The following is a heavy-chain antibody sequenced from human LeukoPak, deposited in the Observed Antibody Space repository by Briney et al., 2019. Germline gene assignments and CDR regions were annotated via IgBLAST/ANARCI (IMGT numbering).Heavy chain of an antibody. Sequence: GGSLRLSCAASGFTFSNYAMTWLRPAPAKGLECVSGINGGGDNAYYTNSVKGRFTISRDDSKNTLYLQMNSLRAEDTAVYYCAKTNGYFDSWGQGTLVTVSS. J-gene: IGHJ4*02. CDR3: AKTNGYFDS. V-gene: IGHV3-23*01. CDR2: INGGGDNA. CDR1: GFTFSNYA.